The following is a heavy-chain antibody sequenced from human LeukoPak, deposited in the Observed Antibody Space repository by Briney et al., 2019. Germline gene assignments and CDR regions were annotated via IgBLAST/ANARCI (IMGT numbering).Heavy chain of an antibody. D-gene: IGHD1-1*01. V-gene: IGHV3-73*01. Sequence: GGSLRLSCAASGFTFSGSAMHWVRQASGKGLEWVGRIRSKANSYATAYAASVKGRLTISRDDSKNTAYLQMNSLKTEDTAVYYCTRGPSRGATGTTGAFDIWGQGTMVTVSS. CDR1: GFTFSGSA. CDR3: TRGPSRGATGTTGAFDI. J-gene: IGHJ3*02. CDR2: IRSKANSYAT.